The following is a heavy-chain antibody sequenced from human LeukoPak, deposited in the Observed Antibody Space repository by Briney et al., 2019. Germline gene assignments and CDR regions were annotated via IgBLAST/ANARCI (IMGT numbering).Heavy chain of an antibody. V-gene: IGHV3-23*01. D-gene: IGHD2-15*01. CDR3: ATIGSAELTDY. Sequence: PGGSWRLSCAASGFTFSSYAMTWVRQAPGKGLEWVSGISGSGGSSYSADSVKGRFTISRDNSKKTLYMQMKSLRAEDTAVYYCATIGSAELTDYWGQGTLVTVSS. CDR1: GFTFSSYA. CDR2: ISGSGGSS. J-gene: IGHJ4*02.